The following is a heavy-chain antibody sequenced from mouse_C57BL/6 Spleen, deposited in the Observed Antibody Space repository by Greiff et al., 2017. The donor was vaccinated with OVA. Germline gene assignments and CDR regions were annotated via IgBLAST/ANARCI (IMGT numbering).Heavy chain of an antibody. D-gene: IGHD2-14*01. CDR2: INYDGSST. Sequence: EVHLVESEGGLVQPGRSMKLSCTASGFTFSDYYMAWVRQVPEKGLEWVANINYDGSSTYYLDSLKSRFIISRDNAKNILYLQMSSLKSEDTAAYYGARRGSRTTGWYFDVWGTGTTVTVSS. CDR1: GFTFSDYY. V-gene: IGHV5-16*01. CDR3: ARRGSRTTGWYFDV. J-gene: IGHJ1*03.